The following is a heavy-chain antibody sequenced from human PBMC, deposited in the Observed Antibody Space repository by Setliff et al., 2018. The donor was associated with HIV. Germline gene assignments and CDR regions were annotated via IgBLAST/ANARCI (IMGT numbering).Heavy chain of an antibody. CDR3: ARALYTNLAHFDY. J-gene: IGHJ4*02. CDR1: GGTFSSYA. Sequence: ASVKVSCKASGGTFSSYAISWVRQAPGQGLEWMAIVNPSGGDTSYAEKFQGRVTMTSDTSTSTVYMDLSSLGSEDTAVYYCARALYTNLAHFDYLDQGTLVTVSS. V-gene: IGHV1-46*01. D-gene: IGHD2-2*02. CDR2: VNPSGGDT.